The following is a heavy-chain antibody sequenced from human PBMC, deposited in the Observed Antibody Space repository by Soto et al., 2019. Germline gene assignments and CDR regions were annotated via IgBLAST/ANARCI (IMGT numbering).Heavy chain of an antibody. D-gene: IGHD2-15*01. CDR2: FYPGDSTS. Sequence: GESLKISCKTSGYSFISYWVAWVRQLPGKGLEWMGTFYPGDSTSTYSPSFQGQVTISVDKSISTAYLQLSSLKASDTAMYYCARIIGYCRNNDCSWTFDIWGQGTMVTVSS. CDR3: ARIIGYCRNNDCSWTFDI. CDR1: GYSFISYW. J-gene: IGHJ3*02. V-gene: IGHV5-51*01.